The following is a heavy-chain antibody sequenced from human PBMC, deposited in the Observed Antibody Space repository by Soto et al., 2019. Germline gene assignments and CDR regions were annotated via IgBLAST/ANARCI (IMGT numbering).Heavy chain of an antibody. CDR2: IYYNDDR. Sequence: GPTLVNPTQTLTLTCTFSGFSFTTAGVAVGWIRQTPGGALEWLTLIYYNDDRRFSPSLKTRLTITGDTSKNQVVLSLTNVDPGGTATYFCAHSDGGYEIIYFDFWGQGIPVTVSS. CDR1: GFSFTTAGVA. J-gene: IGHJ4*02. D-gene: IGHD5-12*01. V-gene: IGHV2-5*01. CDR3: AHSDGGYEIIYFDF.